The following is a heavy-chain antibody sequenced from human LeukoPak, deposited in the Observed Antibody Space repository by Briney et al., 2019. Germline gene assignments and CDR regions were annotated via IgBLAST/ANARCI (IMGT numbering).Heavy chain of an antibody. CDR2: IYHSGST. J-gene: IGHJ5*02. D-gene: IGHD3-16*02. Sequence: PSETLSLTCAVYGGSFSGYYWSWIRQPPGKGLEWIGYIYHSGSTYYNPSLKSRVTISVDRSKNQFSLKLSSVTAADTAVYYCARGGYDYVWGSYRPSNWFDPWGQGTLVTVSS. V-gene: IGHV4-34*01. CDR3: ARGGYDYVWGSYRPSNWFDP. CDR1: GGSFSGYY.